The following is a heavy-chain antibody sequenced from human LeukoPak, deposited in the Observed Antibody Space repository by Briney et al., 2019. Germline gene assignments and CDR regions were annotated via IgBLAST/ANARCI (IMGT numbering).Heavy chain of an antibody. D-gene: IGHD1-26*01. V-gene: IGHV1-2*04. CDR1: GYTFAGYY. Sequence: ASVKVSCKAPGYTFAGYYMHWVRQAPGQGLEWMGWINSNSGSTNYAQKFQGWVTMTRDTSISAAYMEVSSLRSNDTAMYYCARGKELWELLPPFDYWGQGTLITVSS. J-gene: IGHJ4*02. CDR2: INSNSGST. CDR3: ARGKELWELLPPFDY.